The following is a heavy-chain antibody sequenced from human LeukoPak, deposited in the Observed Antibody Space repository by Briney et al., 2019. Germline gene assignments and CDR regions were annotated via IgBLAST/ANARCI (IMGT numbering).Heavy chain of an antibody. Sequence: PGRSLRLSCVASGITVSSNYMSWVRQAPGKGLEWVSVIYTGGSTYYADSVKGRFTISRDNSKNTVYLQMNTLRAEDAAVYYCARIIGGILDYWGQGTLVTVSS. J-gene: IGHJ4*02. CDR3: ARIIGGILDY. CDR1: GITVSSNY. V-gene: IGHV3-66*01. D-gene: IGHD3-3*01. CDR2: IYTGGST.